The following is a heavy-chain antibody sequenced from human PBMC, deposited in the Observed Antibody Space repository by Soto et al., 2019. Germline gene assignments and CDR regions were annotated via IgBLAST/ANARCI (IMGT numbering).Heavy chain of an antibody. CDR1: GFTFSSYS. CDR2: ISSSSSYI. D-gene: IGHD6-13*01. J-gene: IGHJ3*02. V-gene: IGHV3-21*01. Sequence: GGSLRLSCAASGFTFSSYSMNWVRQAPGKGLEWVSSISSSSSYIYYADSVKGRFTISRDNAKNSLYLQMNSLRAKDTAVYYCARDVLGSSSCYDAFDIWGQGTMVTVSS. CDR3: ARDVLGSSSCYDAFDI.